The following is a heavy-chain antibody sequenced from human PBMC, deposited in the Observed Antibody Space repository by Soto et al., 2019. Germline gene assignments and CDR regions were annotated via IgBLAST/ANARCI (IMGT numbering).Heavy chain of an antibody. CDR3: VKGGWLDL. J-gene: IGHJ5*02. D-gene: IGHD3-16*01. Sequence: DVQLLESGGGLVQPGGSLRLSCAASGFTFSSFEMSWVRQAPGRGLEWVSFISDDSRRTYYADAVKGRFTISRDNSKHTLYLQMKRLTAEDTAVYACVKGGWLDLWGQGTLVTVSS. CDR1: GFTFSSFE. CDR2: ISDDSRRT. V-gene: IGHV3-23*01.